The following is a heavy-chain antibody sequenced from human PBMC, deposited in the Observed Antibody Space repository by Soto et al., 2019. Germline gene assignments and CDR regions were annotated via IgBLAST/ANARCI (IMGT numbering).Heavy chain of an antibody. CDR2: IDPSDSYT. J-gene: IGHJ6*01. CDR1: GYSFTSYW. CDR3: ARLLDHYYDNSGYYWSYGMDV. Sequence: PGESLKISCKGSGYSFTSYWISWVRQMPGKGLEWMGRIDPSDSYTNYSPSFQGHVTISADKSISTAYLQWSSLKASDTAMYYCARLLDHYYDNSGYYWSYGMDVWGQGTTVTVSS. D-gene: IGHD3-22*01. V-gene: IGHV5-10-1*01.